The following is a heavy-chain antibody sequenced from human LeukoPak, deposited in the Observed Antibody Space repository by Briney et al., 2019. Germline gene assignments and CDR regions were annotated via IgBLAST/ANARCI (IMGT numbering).Heavy chain of an antibody. V-gene: IGHV3-21*01. CDR3: ARDHNWNDAYFDY. Sequence: GGSLRLSCAASGFTFSSYSMNWVRQAPGKGLEWVSSISSSSSYIYYADSVKGRFTISRDNAKNSLYLQMSSLRAEDTAVYYCARDHNWNDAYFDYWGQGTLVTVSS. CDR1: GFTFSSYS. D-gene: IGHD1-20*01. CDR2: ISSSSSYI. J-gene: IGHJ4*02.